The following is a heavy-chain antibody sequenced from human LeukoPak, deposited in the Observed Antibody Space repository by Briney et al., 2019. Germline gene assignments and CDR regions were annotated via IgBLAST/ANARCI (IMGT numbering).Heavy chain of an antibody. J-gene: IGHJ3*02. CDR3: ASSASGPDAFDI. V-gene: IGHV3-53*04. CDR1: GFTDSSNY. Sequence: PGGSLSLSCPASGFTDSSNYMSWIRQPPGKGLEWVSVIYSGGSTYYADSVKGRFTLSRHNSKNTLYLQMNSLRAEDTAVYYCASSASGPDAFDIWGQGTMVTVSS. CDR2: IYSGGST. D-gene: IGHD1-1*01.